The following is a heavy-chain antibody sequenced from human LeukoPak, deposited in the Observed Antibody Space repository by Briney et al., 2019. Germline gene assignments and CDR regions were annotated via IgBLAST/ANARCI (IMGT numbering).Heavy chain of an antibody. CDR1: GFTFSNYN. CDR3: ARVRRTTVTTFSYFDY. J-gene: IGHJ4*02. Sequence: GGSLRLSCAASGFTFSNYNMNWVRQAPGKGLEWVSYISSSSSTIYYADSVKGRFTISRDNAKNLLYLQMNSLRDEDTAVYYCARVRRTTVTTFSYFDYWGQGTLVTVSS. CDR2: ISSSSSTI. D-gene: IGHD4-17*01. V-gene: IGHV3-48*02.